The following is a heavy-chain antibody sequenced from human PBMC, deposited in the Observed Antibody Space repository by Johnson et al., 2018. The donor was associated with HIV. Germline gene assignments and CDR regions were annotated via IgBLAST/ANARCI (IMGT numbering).Heavy chain of an antibody. CDR1: EFTFSTYG. CDR3: AKDSSFSYYYSDAFDI. Sequence: QVQLVESGGGVVQPGGSLRLSCAASEFTFSTYGMHWVRQAPGKGLEWVAFIRYDGSNKYYADSVKGRFTISRDNSKNTLYLQMNSLRAEDTAVYYCAKDSSFSYYYSDAFDIWGQGTMVTVSS. J-gene: IGHJ3*02. CDR2: IRYDGSNK. D-gene: IGHD3-10*01. V-gene: IGHV3-30*02.